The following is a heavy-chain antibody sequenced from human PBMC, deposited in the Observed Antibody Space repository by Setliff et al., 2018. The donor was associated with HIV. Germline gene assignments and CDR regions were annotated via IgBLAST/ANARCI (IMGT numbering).Heavy chain of an antibody. CDR2: IYPGDSDT. CDR3: AKVGGSYDIGWYHGLDY. CDR1: GYTFTNYW. Sequence: PGESLKISCKGSGYTFTNYWIAWVRQMPWKGLEWMGIIYPGDSDTRYSPSFQGQVTISADESISTAYLQWSSLKASDTAMYFCAKVGGSYDIGWYHGLDYWGQGTLVTVSS. J-gene: IGHJ4*02. D-gene: IGHD6-19*01. V-gene: IGHV5-51*01.